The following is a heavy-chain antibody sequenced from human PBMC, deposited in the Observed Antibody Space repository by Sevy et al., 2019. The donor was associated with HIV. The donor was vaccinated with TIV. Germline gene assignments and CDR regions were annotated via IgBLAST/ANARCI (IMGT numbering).Heavy chain of an antibody. J-gene: IGHJ4*02. Sequence: GGSLRLSCAASGFTFSSFEMNWVRQAPGKGLEWVSYISSSGDTTDYADSVRGRFTISRDNAKKSLYLQMNSLRAEDTAVYYCARVRVAAADYYFDYWGQGTLVTVSS. D-gene: IGHD6-25*01. CDR2: ISSSGDTT. CDR3: ARVRVAAADYYFDY. V-gene: IGHV3-48*03. CDR1: GFTFSSFE.